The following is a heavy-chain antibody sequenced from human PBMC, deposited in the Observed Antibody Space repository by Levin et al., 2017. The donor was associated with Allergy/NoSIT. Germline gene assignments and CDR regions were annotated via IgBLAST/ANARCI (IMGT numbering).Heavy chain of an antibody. V-gene: IGHV3-33*01. CDR2: IWYDGSNK. CDR3: AREVAAAGKGSDAFDI. J-gene: IGHJ3*02. D-gene: IGHD6-13*01. Sequence: SGGSLRLSCAASGFTFSSYGMHWVRQAPGKGLEWVAVIWYDGSNKYYADSVKGRFTISRDNSKNTLYLQMNSLRAEDTAVYYCAREVAAAGKGSDAFDIWGQGTMVTVSS. CDR1: GFTFSSYG.